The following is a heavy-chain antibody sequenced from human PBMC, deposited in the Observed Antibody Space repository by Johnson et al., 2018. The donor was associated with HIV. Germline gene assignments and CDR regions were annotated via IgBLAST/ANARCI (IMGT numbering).Heavy chain of an antibody. D-gene: IGHD3-22*01. CDR3: ARDTDYYDSSGYVGSAFDI. J-gene: IGHJ3*02. Sequence: QEKLVESGGGVVQPGGSLRLSCAASGFSFSNYGMHWVRQAPGKGLEWVAFVRSDESNKYYVDSVKGRFTISRDNAKNSLYLQMNSLRAEDTALYYCARDTDYYDSSGYVGSAFDIWGQGTMVTVSS. V-gene: IGHV3-30*02. CDR1: GFSFSNYG. CDR2: VRSDESNK.